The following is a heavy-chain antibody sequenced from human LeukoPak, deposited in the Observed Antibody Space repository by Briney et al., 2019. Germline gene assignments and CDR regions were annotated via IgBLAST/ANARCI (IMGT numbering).Heavy chain of an antibody. V-gene: IGHV3-7*01. J-gene: IGHJ5*02. CDR3: AREVPGGKITMVRGVIIQWRGGEIPNLPPSFDP. CDR1: GFTFSSYW. D-gene: IGHD3-10*01. CDR2: IKQDGSEK. Sequence: GGSLRLSCAASGFTFSSYWMSWVRQAPGKGLEWVANIKQDGSEKYYVDSVKGRFTISRDNAKNSLYLQMNSLRAEDTAVYYCAREVPGGKITMVRGVIIQWRGGEIPNLPPSFDPWGQGTLVTVSS.